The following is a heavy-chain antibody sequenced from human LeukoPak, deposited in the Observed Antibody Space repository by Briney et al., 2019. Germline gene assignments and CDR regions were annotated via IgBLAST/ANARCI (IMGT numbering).Heavy chain of an antibody. CDR2: IKQDGSEQ. CDR1: GFTFSHYW. V-gene: IGHV3-7*01. D-gene: IGHD2-2*01. J-gene: IGHJ4*02. Sequence: GGSLRLSCAASGFTFSHYWMTWVRQAPGKGLECVANIKQDGSEQYYVDSVEGRFTLARDNAKNSLYLQMNSLRVEDTAVYYCARDRCSSTSCFYDYWGQGTLVTVSS. CDR3: ARDRCSSTSCFYDY.